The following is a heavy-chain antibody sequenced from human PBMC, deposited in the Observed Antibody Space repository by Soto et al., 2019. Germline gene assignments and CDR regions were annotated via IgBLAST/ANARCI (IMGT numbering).Heavy chain of an antibody. V-gene: IGHV1-2*02. CDR3: ARDSSSGWYGGAYYYYGMDV. Sequence: ASVKVSFKASGYTFTGYYMHWVRQAPGQGLEWMGWINPNSGGTNYAQKFQGRVTMTRDTSISTAYMELSRLRSDDTAVYYCARDSSSGWYGGAYYYYGMDVWGQGTTVTVSS. D-gene: IGHD6-19*01. CDR1: GYTFTGYY. J-gene: IGHJ6*02. CDR2: INPNSGGT.